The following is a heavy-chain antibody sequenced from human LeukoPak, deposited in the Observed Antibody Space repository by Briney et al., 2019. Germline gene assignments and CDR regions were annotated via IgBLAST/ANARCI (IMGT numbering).Heavy chain of an antibody. D-gene: IGHD6-13*01. CDR3: AREYSSSWYGGRSYFDS. J-gene: IGHJ4*02. CDR1: GGSFSGYY. V-gene: IGHV4-34*01. CDR2: INHSGST. Sequence: PETLSLTCAVYGGSFSGYYWSWIRQPPGKGLEWIGEINHSGSTNYNPSLKSRVPISVDTSKNQFSLKLSSVTAADTAVYYCAREYSSSWYGGRSYFDSWGQGTLVTVSS.